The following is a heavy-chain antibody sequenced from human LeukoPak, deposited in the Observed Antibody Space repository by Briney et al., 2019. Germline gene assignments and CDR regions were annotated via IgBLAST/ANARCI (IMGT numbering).Heavy chain of an antibody. V-gene: IGHV3-7*01. CDR3: AREGCSSTSCYDY. D-gene: IGHD2-2*01. Sequence: GGSLRLSCAASGFTFSTYWMAWVRQAPGKGLEWVANIRGDESARHQADSVKGRFTISRDNAKSSLYLQMNSLRAEDTAVYYCAREGCSSTSCYDYWGQGTLVTVSS. CDR1: GFTFSTYW. J-gene: IGHJ4*02. CDR2: IRGDESAR.